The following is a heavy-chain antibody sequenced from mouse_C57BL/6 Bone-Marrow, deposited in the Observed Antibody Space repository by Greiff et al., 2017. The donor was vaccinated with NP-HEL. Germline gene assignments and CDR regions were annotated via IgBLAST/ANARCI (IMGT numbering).Heavy chain of an antibody. J-gene: IGHJ3*01. D-gene: IGHD2-4*01. CDR1: GFTFTDYY. CDR2: IRNKANGYTT. Sequence: EVQRVESGGGLVQPGGSLSLSCAASGFTFTDYYMSWVRQPPGKALEWLGFIRNKANGYTTEYSASVKGRFTISRDNSQSILYLQMNALRAEDSATYYCARYDYDPFAYWGQETLVTVSA. V-gene: IGHV7-3*01. CDR3: ARYDYDPFAY.